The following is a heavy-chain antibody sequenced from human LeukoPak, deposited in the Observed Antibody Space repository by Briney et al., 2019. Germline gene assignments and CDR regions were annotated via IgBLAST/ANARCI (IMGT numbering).Heavy chain of an antibody. CDR2: IRSKAYGGTT. CDR1: GFTFGECA. V-gene: IGHV3-49*04. J-gene: IGHJ4*02. Sequence: GGSLRLSCTGSGFTFGECAMSWVRQAPGKGLEWVGLIRSKAYGGTTEYAASVKGRFTISRDDSKSIAYLQMNSLKTEDTAVYYCTSPGGYWGQGTLVTVSS. D-gene: IGHD3-16*01. CDR3: TSPGGY.